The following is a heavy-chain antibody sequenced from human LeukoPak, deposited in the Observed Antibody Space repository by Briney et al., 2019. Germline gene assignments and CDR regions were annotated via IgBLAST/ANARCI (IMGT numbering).Heavy chain of an antibody. D-gene: IGHD2-15*01. V-gene: IGHV1-3*04. J-gene: IGHJ4*02. Sequence: ASVKVSCKASGYTLSTYAMHWVSQAPGQSLEWMGWINTATGNTKYSQEFQGRVTFTRDTSASTAYMELSTLRSEDTAVYHCARGKGFCSGGSCHFDSWGQGTLVTVSS. CDR2: INTATGNT. CDR1: GYTLSTYA. CDR3: ARGKGFCSGGSCHFDS.